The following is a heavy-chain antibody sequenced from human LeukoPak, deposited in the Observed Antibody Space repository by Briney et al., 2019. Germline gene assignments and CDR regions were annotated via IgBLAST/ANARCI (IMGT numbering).Heavy chain of an antibody. CDR2: VRYDGYNK. Sequence: GGSLRLSCAASGFTFSNYGMHWVRQAPGKGLEWVAFVRYDGYNKYDVSEKYAGSVKGRFTISRDNSRNTLYLEMKSLRDEDTAVYYCARGITSGPRRYDVRNFDYWGQGTPVTVSS. CDR1: GFTFSNYG. D-gene: IGHD5-12*01. V-gene: IGHV3-30*02. CDR3: ARGITSGPRRYDVRNFDY. J-gene: IGHJ4*02.